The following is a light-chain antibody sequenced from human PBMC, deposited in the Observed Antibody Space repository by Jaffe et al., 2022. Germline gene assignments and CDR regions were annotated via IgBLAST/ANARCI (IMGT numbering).Light chain of an antibody. CDR1: SSDVGGYNY. J-gene: IGLJ2*01. Sequence: QSALTQPPSASGSPGQPVTISCTGTSSDVGGYNYVSWYQQHPGKAPKLMIYEVSKRPSGVPDRFSGSKSGNTASLTVSGLQAEDEADYYCSSYAGTNNLVVFGGGTKLTVL. CDR2: EVS. CDR3: SSYAGTNNLVV. V-gene: IGLV2-8*01.